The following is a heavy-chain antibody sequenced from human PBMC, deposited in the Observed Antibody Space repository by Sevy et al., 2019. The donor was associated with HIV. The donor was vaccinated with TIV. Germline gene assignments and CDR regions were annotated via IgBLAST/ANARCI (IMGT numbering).Heavy chain of an antibody. Sequence: SETLSLTCTVSGGSISSSDNYWGWIRQPPGKGLDWIASSYYSGSTYYNPSLKSRVTIPVDTSKNQFSLKLRSVTAADTAVYYCARRRVEDYYGSGTPPLVNGPFDIWGQGTMVTVSS. CDR3: ARRRVEDYYGSGTPPLVNGPFDI. J-gene: IGHJ3*02. CDR2: SYYSGST. V-gene: IGHV4-39*01. D-gene: IGHD3-10*01. CDR1: GGSISSSDNY.